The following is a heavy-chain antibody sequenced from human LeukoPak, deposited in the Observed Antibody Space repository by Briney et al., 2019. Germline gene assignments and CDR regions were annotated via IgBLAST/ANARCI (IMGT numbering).Heavy chain of an antibody. V-gene: IGHV4-61*02. CDR1: GGSISSGSYY. CDR3: ARLEVVAATGYYYGMDV. Sequence: SQTLSLTCTVSGGSISSGSYYWSWIRQPAGKGLEWIGRIYTSGSTNYNPSLKSRVTISVDTSKNQFSLKLSSVTAADTAVYYCARLEVVAATGYYYGMDVWGQGTTVTVSS. D-gene: IGHD2-15*01. J-gene: IGHJ6*02. CDR2: IYTSGST.